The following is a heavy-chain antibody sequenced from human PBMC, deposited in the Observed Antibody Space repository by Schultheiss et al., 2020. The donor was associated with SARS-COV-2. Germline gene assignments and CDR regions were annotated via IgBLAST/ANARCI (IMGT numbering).Heavy chain of an antibody. CDR3: AREGEYSSGWYNDY. J-gene: IGHJ4*02. CDR1: GYSISSGYY. CDR2: IYHSGST. D-gene: IGHD6-19*01. V-gene: IGHV4-38-2*02. Sequence: SQTLSLTCTVSGYSISSGYYWGWIRQPPGKGLEWIGSIYHSGSTYYNPSLKSRVTISVDTSKNQFSLKLSSVTAADTALYYCAREGEYSSGWYNDYWGQGTLVTVSS.